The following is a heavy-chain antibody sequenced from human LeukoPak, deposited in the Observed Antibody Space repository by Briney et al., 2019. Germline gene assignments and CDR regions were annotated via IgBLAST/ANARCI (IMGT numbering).Heavy chain of an antibody. V-gene: IGHV1-8*02. Sequence: GASVKVSCKASGYTFTDYYIHWVRQAPGQGLEWMGWMNPNSGNTGYAQKFQGRVTMTRNTSISTAYMELSSLRSEDTAVYYCARALISYYYGMDVWGQGTTVTVSS. CDR1: GYTFTDYY. CDR2: MNPNSGNT. CDR3: ARALISYYYGMDV. J-gene: IGHJ6*02.